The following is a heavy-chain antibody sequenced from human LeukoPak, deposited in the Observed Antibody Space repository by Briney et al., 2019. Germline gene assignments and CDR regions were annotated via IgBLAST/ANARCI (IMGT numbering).Heavy chain of an antibody. D-gene: IGHD3-10*01. V-gene: IGHV3-9*01. CDR2: ISWNSGSI. J-gene: IGHJ4*02. Sequence: GGSLRLSCAASGFTFDDYAMHWVRQASGKGLEWVSGISWNSGSIGYADSVKGRFTISRDNAKNSLYLQMNSLRAEDTALYYCAKDGSPYYYGSGFDYWGQGTLVTVSS. CDR3: AKDGSPYYYGSGFDY. CDR1: GFTFDDYA.